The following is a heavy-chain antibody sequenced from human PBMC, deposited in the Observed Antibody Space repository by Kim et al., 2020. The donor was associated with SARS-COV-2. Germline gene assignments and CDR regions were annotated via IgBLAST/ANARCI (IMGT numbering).Heavy chain of an antibody. CDR2: T. Sequence: TDYAAPVKGRFTISRDDSKNTLYLQMNSLKTEDTAVYYCTTVAQPAGDYYWGQGTLVTVSS. V-gene: IGHV3-15*01. J-gene: IGHJ4*02. CDR3: TTVAQPAGDYY. D-gene: IGHD4-17*01.